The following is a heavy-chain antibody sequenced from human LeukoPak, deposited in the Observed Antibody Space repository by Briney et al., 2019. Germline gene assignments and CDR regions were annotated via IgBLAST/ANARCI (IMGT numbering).Heavy chain of an antibody. J-gene: IGHJ4*02. CDR1: GYSFTNYW. Sequence: GESLKISCKGFGYSFTNYWIGWVRQMPGKGLEWMGIIYPDDSDIRYSPSFQGQVTISADKSISTAYLQWSSLRASDTAMYYCARRGSSWYYFDYWGQGTLVTVSS. V-gene: IGHV5-51*01. CDR3: ARRGSSWYYFDY. CDR2: IYPDDSDI. D-gene: IGHD6-13*01.